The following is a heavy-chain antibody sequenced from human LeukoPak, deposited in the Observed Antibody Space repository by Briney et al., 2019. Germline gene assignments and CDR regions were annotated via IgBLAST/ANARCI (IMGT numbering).Heavy chain of an antibody. D-gene: IGHD6-13*01. Sequence: PSETLSLTCTVSGGSISSYYWSWIRQPPGKGLEWIGYIYYSGSTNYNPSLKSRVTISVDTSKNQFSLKLSSATAADTAVYYCARLIGQQLVDYWGQGTLVTVSS. CDR1: GGSISSYY. CDR2: IYYSGST. V-gene: IGHV4-59*08. J-gene: IGHJ4*02. CDR3: ARLIGQQLVDY.